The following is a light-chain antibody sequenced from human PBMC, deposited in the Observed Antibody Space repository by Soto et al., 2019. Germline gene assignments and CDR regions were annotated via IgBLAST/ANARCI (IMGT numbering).Light chain of an antibody. Sequence: EIVMTQSPATLSVSPGERATLSCRASQSVSSNLAWYQQKPGQAPRLLIYGASTRATGIPARFSGSGSGTEFTLPISSLQSEDFAVSYCQQYNNWSPWTFGQGTKLEIK. V-gene: IGKV3-15*01. CDR3: QQYNNWSPWT. CDR2: GAS. CDR1: QSVSSN. J-gene: IGKJ2*02.